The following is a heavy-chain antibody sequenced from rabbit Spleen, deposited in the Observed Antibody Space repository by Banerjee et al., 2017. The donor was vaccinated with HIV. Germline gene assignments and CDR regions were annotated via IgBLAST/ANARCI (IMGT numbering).Heavy chain of an antibody. CDR1: EIDFSTYG. V-gene: IGHV1S7*01. CDR3: ARRYAGNPGYVSSDL. CDR2: IFPGFGNGIR. D-gene: IGHD4-2*01. J-gene: IGHJ4*01. Sequence: QELVESGGGLVQPGESLKLSCKASEIDFSTYGISWVRQAPGKGLEWIAYIFPGFGNGIRNYTNSVKGRFTISTDNAQNTVFLQVTSLTASDTATYFCARRYAGNPGYVSSDLWGQGTLVTVS.